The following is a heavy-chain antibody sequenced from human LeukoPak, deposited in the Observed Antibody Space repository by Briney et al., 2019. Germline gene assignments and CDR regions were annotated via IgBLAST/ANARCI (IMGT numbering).Heavy chain of an antibody. V-gene: IGHV3-23*01. CDR1: GFTFSSYA. CDR2: ISSSGGST. Sequence: PGGSLRLSCAASGFTFSSYAMSWVRQAPGKGLEWVSVISSSGGSTYYADSVKGRFTISRDNSKNTLYLQMNSLRAEDTAVYYCAKTSSGWAYYFDYWGQGTLVTVSS. D-gene: IGHD6-19*01. J-gene: IGHJ4*02. CDR3: AKTSSGWAYYFDY.